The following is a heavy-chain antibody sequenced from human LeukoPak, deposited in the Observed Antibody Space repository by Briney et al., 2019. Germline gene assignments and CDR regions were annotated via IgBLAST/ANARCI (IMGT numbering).Heavy chain of an antibody. CDR3: ATRSSAQSFDT. D-gene: IGHD6-19*01. CDR2: IYTGGNT. Sequence: PGGSLRLSCAASGFIVSGNYVNWVRQAPGKGLEWVSVIYTGGNTYYADSVKGRFTISRDNSENTLYLQMQSLRTEDTAVYYCATRSSAQSFDTWGQGTMVTVSS. V-gene: IGHV3-53*01. J-gene: IGHJ3*02. CDR1: GFIVSGNY.